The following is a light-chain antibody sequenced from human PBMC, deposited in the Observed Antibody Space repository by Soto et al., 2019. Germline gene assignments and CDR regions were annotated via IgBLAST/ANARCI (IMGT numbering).Light chain of an antibody. J-gene: IGLJ1*01. CDR2: SNN. CDR3: AAWDDSLSGYV. CDR1: SSNIGSNY. V-gene: IGLV1-47*02. Sequence: QLVLTQPPSASGTPGQRVTISCSGSSSNIGSNYVYWYQQLPGTAPKLLIYSNNQRPSGGPDRFSGSKSGTSASLAISGLRYEDEADYYCAAWDDSLSGYVFGTGTKVTVL.